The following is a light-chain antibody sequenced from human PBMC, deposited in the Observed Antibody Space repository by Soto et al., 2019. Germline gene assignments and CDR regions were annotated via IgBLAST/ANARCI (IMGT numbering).Light chain of an antibody. Sequence: QSALTQPASVSGSPGQSIAISCTGTSSDVGAYDYVSWYQQHPGKAPKLMIYDVKYRPSGVSNRFSGSKSGNTASLTISGLHAEDEAAYYCSSYTSSSSVIFGGGTKLTVL. CDR3: SSYTSSSSVI. CDR1: SSDVGAYDY. V-gene: IGLV2-14*01. J-gene: IGLJ2*01. CDR2: DVK.